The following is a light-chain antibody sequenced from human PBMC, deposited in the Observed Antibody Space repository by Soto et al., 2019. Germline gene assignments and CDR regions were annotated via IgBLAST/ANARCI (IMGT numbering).Light chain of an antibody. CDR2: GAS. Sequence: EIVMTQSPATLSVSPGERATLSCRASQSVSSNLAWYQQKHGQAPRLLIYGASTRATGISARFSGSGSGTEFTLTISSLQSEDFAVYYCQKYNNWPQTFGQGTKVEIK. CDR3: QKYNNWPQT. CDR1: QSVSSN. J-gene: IGKJ1*01. V-gene: IGKV3-15*01.